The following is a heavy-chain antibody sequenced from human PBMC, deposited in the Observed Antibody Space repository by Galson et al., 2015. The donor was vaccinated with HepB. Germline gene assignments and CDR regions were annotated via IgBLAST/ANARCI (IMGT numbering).Heavy chain of an antibody. CDR1: GFTFSSYW. D-gene: IGHD6-19*01. J-gene: IGHJ4*02. CDR2: IKQDGSEK. CDR3: ARGFTAYSSGPESAGGDY. Sequence: SLRLSCAASGFTFSSYWMSWVRQAPGKGLEWVANIKQDGSEKYYVDSVKGRFTISRDNAKNSLYLQMNSLRAEDTAVYYCARGFTAYSSGPESAGGDYWGQGTLVTVSS. V-gene: IGHV3-7*03.